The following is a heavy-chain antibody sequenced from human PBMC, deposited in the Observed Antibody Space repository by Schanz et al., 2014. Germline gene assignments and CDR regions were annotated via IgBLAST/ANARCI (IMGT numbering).Heavy chain of an antibody. D-gene: IGHD6-13*01. CDR3: AKSQGSSFDS. Sequence: EVQLLESGGGLVEPGGSLRLSCAASGFSFSSYAMGWVRQAPGKGLEWVSAISGSGGSTYYADSVKGRFTISRDNSKSTLYLQMSSLRAEDTAVYYCAKSQGSSFDSWGLGTLVTVSS. V-gene: IGHV3-23*01. CDR2: ISGSGGST. CDR1: GFSFSSYA. J-gene: IGHJ4*02.